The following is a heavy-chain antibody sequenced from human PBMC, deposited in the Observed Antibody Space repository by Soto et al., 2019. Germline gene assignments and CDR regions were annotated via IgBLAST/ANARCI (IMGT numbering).Heavy chain of an antibody. D-gene: IGHD3-22*01. CDR2: ISYDGSNK. CDR3: AKERDSSGYYYYFDY. CDR1: GFTFSSYA. V-gene: IGHV3-30*04. Sequence: LRLSCAASGFTFSSYAMHWVRQAPGKGLEWVAVISYDGSNKYYADSVKGRFTISRDNSKNTLYLQMNSLRAEDTAVYYCAKERDSSGYYYYFDYWGQGTLVTVSS. J-gene: IGHJ4*02.